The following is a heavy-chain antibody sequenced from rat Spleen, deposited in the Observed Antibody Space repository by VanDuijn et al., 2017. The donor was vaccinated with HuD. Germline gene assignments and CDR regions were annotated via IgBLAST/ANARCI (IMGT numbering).Heavy chain of an antibody. J-gene: IGHJ2*01. CDR3: ATDTFYDGTYYPGGFDY. CDR1: GFTFSDYY. Sequence: EVQLVESTGALVQPGRSLKLSCAASGFTFSDYYMAWVRQAPTKGLEWVASISSDGNTPYYRDSVKGRFTISRDNAKSTLYLQLDSLRSEDTASYYCATDTFYDGTYYPGGFDYWGQGVMVTVSS. CDR2: ISSDGNTP. V-gene: IGHV5-20*01. D-gene: IGHD1-12*02.